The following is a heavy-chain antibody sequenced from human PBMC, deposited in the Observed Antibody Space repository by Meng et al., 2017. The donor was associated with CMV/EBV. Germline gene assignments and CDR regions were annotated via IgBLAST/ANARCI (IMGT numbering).Heavy chain of an antibody. D-gene: IGHD3-9*01. CDR1: GYTFTSYG. Sequence: QVHVVQAGAGVKKPGASVTVSCKASGYTFTSYGIIWLRQAAGKGLEWMGWISAYNGNTNYAQKLQGRVTMTTDTSTSTAYMELRSLRSDDTAVYYCATDILTHFNFWGQGTLVTVSS. J-gene: IGHJ4*02. CDR3: ATDILTHFNF. V-gene: IGHV1-18*01. CDR2: ISAYNGNT.